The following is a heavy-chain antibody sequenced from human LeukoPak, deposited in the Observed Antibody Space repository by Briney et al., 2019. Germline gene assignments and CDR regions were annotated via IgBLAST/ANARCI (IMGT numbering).Heavy chain of an antibody. CDR1: GYTFTSYY. D-gene: IGHD3-22*01. V-gene: IGHV1-46*01. CDR3: ARDRREYYDSRRYYFDY. J-gene: IGHJ4*02. CDR2: INPSGGST. Sequence: GASVTVSCKASGYTFTSYYTHWVRQAPGQGLEWMGIINPSGGSTSYAQKFQGRVTMTRDTSTSTVYMELSSLRSEDTAVYYCARDRREYYDSRRYYFDYWGQGTLVTVSS.